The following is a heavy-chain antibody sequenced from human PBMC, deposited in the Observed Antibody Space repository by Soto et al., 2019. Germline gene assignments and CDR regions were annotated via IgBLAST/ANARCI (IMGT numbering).Heavy chain of an antibody. CDR3: AKSTGGTANGMDV. CDR2: ISWNSGTI. CDR1: GFTFDEYG. Sequence: EVQLVESGGGLVQPGRSLRLSCGASGFTFDEYGMHWVRQAPGKGLEWVSGISWNSGTIGYAYSVKGRFTISRDNAKNSRYLQMSSLRAEDTALYYCAKSTGGTANGMDVWGQGTTVTVSS. J-gene: IGHJ6*02. V-gene: IGHV3-9*01. D-gene: IGHD2-8*02.